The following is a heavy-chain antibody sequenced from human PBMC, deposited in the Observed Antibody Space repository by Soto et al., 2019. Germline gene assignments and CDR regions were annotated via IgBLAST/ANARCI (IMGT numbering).Heavy chain of an antibody. CDR3: ATPSGGYSRDYYGMDV. Sequence: QVQLQESGPGLVKPSQTLSLTCTVSGGSISNGYYWSWIRQHPGKGLEWIGYIYYSGSTYYNPSLKSRVTISVDTSKDPFALKLGSGTAGDTAVYICATPSGGYSRDYYGMDVWGQGTTVTVSS. D-gene: IGHD6-13*01. CDR2: IYYSGST. CDR1: GGSISNGYY. J-gene: IGHJ6*02. V-gene: IGHV4-31*03.